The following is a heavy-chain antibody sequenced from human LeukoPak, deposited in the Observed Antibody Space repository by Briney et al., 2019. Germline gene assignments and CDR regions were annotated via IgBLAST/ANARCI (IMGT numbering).Heavy chain of an antibody. D-gene: IGHD3-3*01. J-gene: IGHJ5*02. CDR3: ARSITIFGGWFDP. CDR1: GYSISSGYY. Sequence: SETLSLTCTVSGYSISSGYYWGWIRQPPGKGLEWIGSIYHSGSTYYNPSLKSRITISVDTSKNQFSLKLSSVTAADTAVYYCARSITIFGGWFDPWGQGTLVTVSS. CDR2: IYHSGST. V-gene: IGHV4-38-2*02.